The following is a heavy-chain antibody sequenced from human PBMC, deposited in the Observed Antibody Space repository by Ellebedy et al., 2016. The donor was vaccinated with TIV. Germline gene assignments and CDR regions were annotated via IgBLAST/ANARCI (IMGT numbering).Heavy chain of an antibody. J-gene: IGHJ4*02. CDR2: ISYDGSNK. D-gene: IGHD2-15*01. V-gene: IGHV3-30-3*01. Sequence: GESLKISCAASGFTFSSYAMHWVRQAPGKGLEWVAVISYDGSNKYYADSVKGRFTISRDNAKNSLYLQMNSLRAEDTAVYYCARDILRSPAGTVVVAAAIDYWGQGTLVTVSS. CDR3: ARDILRSPAGTVVVAAAIDY. CDR1: GFTFSSYA.